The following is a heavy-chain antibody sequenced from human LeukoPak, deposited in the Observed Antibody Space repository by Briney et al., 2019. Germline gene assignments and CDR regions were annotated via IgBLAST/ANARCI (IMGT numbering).Heavy chain of an antibody. CDR2: INTNTGNP. CDR1: GYTFTSYG. V-gene: IGHV7-4-1*02. D-gene: IGHD4-11*01. CDR3: AREVRAFDY. J-gene: IGHJ4*02. Sequence: ASAKVSCKASGYTFTSYGISWVRQAPGQGLEWMGWINTNTGNPTYAQGLTGRFVFSLDTSVSTAYLQISSLKAEDTAVYYCAREVRAFDYWGQGTLVTVSS.